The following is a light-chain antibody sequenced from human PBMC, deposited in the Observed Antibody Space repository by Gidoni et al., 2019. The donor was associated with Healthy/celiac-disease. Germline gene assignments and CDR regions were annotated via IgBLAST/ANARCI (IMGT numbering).Light chain of an antibody. CDR2: EAS. CDR1: QSVSSY. V-gene: IGKV3-11*01. CDR3: QQRSNWPRT. J-gene: IGKJ1*01. Sequence: EIVLTQSPATLSLSPGERATLSCSASQSVSSYLAWYQQKPGQAPRLLIYEASNRDTGIPARFSGSGSGTDFTLTISSLEPEDFAVYYCQQRSNWPRTFXQXTKVEIK.